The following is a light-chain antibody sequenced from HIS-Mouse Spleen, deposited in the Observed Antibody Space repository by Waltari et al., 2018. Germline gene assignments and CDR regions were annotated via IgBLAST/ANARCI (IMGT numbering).Light chain of an antibody. V-gene: IGLV3-21*03. CDR2: DDS. CDR3: QVWDSSSDHVV. J-gene: IGLJ2*01. Sequence: SYVLTQPPSVSVAPGKTARITCGGNNIGRKSLHWYQQKPGQAPALVVYDDSDRPSGIPERFSGSNSGNTATLTISRVEAGDEADYYCQVWDSSSDHVVFGGGTKLTVL. CDR1: NIGRKS.